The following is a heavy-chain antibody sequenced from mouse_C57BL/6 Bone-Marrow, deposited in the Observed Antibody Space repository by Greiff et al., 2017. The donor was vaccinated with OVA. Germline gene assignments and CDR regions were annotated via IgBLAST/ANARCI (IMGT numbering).Heavy chain of an antibody. CDR1: GFTFSSYA. CDR3: ARKDYYGSSYGY. D-gene: IGHD1-1*01. CDR2: ISDGGSYT. J-gene: IGHJ2*01. Sequence: EVQLVESGGGLVKPGGSLKLSCAASGFTFSSYAMSWVRQTPEKRLEWVATISDGGSYTYYPDNVKGRFTISRDNAKNNLYLQMSHLKSEDTAMYYCARKDYYGSSYGYWGQGTTLTVSS. V-gene: IGHV5-4*01.